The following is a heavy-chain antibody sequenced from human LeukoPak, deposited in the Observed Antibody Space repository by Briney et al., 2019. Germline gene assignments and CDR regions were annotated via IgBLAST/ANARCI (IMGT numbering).Heavy chain of an antibody. J-gene: IGHJ4*02. CDR1: GFTFSSYW. CDR3: ATDGSPFDN. V-gene: IGHV3-7*01. Sequence: GGSLRLSCAASGFTFSSYWMSWVRQPPGKGLEWVANIKQDGNEKYYLDSVKGRFTISRDNAKNSLYLQMDSLRAEDTAVYYCATDGSPFDNWGQGTLVTVSS. CDR2: IKQDGNEK.